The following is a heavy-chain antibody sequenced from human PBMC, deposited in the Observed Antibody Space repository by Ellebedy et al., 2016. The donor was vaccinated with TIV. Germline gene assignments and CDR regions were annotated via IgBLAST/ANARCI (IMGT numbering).Heavy chain of an antibody. Sequence: GGSLRLSCAASGFTFSTYVMHWVRQAPGKGLEWVAIISDDGSNKHHADSVKGRFTISRDNSKNTLYLQMNSLRVEDMAVYYCVREWEGGSWLFDYWGQGNLVTVSS. D-gene: IGHD6-13*01. CDR1: GFTFSTYV. CDR3: VREWEGGSWLFDY. CDR2: ISDDGSNK. J-gene: IGHJ4*02. V-gene: IGHV3-30-3*01.